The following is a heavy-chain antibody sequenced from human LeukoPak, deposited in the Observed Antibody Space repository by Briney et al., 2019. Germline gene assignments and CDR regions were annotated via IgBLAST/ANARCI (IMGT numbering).Heavy chain of an antibody. CDR2: ISAYSGNT. CDR1: GYTFTNYG. J-gene: IGHJ1*01. V-gene: IGHV1-18*01. CDR3: ARTSYDYLWGTYRPIYFQH. D-gene: IGHD3-16*02. Sequence: ASVKVSCKASGYTFTNYGISWVRQAPGQGLEWMGWISAYSGNTDYVQKLQGRVTMTTDTSTSTAYMELRSLRSDDTAVYYCARTSYDYLWGTYRPIYFQHWGQGTLVTVSS.